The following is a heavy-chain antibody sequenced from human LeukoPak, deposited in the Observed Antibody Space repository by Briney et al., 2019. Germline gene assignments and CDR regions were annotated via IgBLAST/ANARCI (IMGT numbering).Heavy chain of an antibody. CDR1: GFTFTTHG. CDR3: ARQTTVATDC. J-gene: IGHJ4*02. CDR2: IWYDGTNR. D-gene: IGHD4-23*01. Sequence: GSLRLSCAASGFTFTTHGMHWVRRAPGKGLEWVALIWYDGTNRYYADSVKGRFTISRDNSNNTLYLQMNSLRAEDTAVYYCARQTTVATDCWGQGTLVTVSS. V-gene: IGHV3-33*01.